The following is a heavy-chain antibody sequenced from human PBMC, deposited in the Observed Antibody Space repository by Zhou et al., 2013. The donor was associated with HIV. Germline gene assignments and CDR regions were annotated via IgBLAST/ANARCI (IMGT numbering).Heavy chain of an antibody. CDR1: GGTLSNYA. CDR3: ARGLTAVYYYYYFMDV. D-gene: IGHD5-18*01. J-gene: IGHJ6*03. V-gene: IGHV1-69*05. CDR2: IIPIFGTA. Sequence: QVQLVQSGAEVKKPGSVKVSCKASGGTLSNYASSWVRQAPGQGLEWMGGIIPIFGTANYAQKFQGRVTITTDESTSTAYMELSSLRSEDTAVYYCARGLTAVYYYYYFMDVWGKGTTVTVSS.